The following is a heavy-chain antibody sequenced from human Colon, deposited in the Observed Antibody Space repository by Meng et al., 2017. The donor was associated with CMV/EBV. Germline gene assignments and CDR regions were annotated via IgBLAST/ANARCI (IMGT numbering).Heavy chain of an antibody. CDR2: LNHSGST. CDR3: ARGRNGWLLPLDS. V-gene: IGHV4-34*01. Sequence: QGQLQQWGAGLLKPSETLSLTCAISGGSFNAYDLTWIRQSPGKGLEWIGELNHSGSTNYNPYLKSRVTISIDTSKRHFSLRLTSVTAADTAVYYCARGRNGWLLPLDSWGQGTLVTVSS. CDR1: GGSFNAYD. J-gene: IGHJ4*02. D-gene: IGHD3-3*01.